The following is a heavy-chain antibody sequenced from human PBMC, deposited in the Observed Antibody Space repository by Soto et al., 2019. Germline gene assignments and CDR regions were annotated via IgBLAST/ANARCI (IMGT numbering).Heavy chain of an antibody. J-gene: IGHJ4*02. CDR1: GFIFSNYW. CDR3: ARGIVAAGFDD. V-gene: IGHV3-74*01. D-gene: IGHD6-13*01. CDR2: INSDGGST. Sequence: EVQLVESGGGLVQPGGSLRLSCAASGFIFSNYWMHWVRQAPGKGLVWVSRINSDGGSTRYADSVKGRITISRDNARNTLYLQMNSLRAEDTAVYYCARGIVAAGFDDWGQVTLVTVSS.